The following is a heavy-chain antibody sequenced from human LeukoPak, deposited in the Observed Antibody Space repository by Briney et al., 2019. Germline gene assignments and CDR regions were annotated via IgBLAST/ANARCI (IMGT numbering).Heavy chain of an antibody. CDR1: GFTFSSYG. Sequence: PGGSLRLSCAASGFTFSSYGIHWVRQAPGKGLEWVAVISYDGSNKYYADSVKGQFTISRDNSKNTLYLQMNSLRAEDTAVYYCAKALVNFPMRFGGVIVFDDAFDIWGQGTMVTVSS. D-gene: IGHD3-16*02. V-gene: IGHV3-30*19. J-gene: IGHJ3*02. CDR2: ISYDGSNK. CDR3: AKALVNFPMRFGGVIVFDDAFDI.